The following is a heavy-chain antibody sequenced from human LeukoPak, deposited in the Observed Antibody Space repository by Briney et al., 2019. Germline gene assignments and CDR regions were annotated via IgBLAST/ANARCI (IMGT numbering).Heavy chain of an antibody. CDR1: GFTFDDYG. CDR3: ARDAPYCTNGVCYTGYYYYMDV. CDR2: INWNGGST. D-gene: IGHD2-8*01. Sequence: GGSLRLSCAASGFTFDDYGMSWVRQAPGKGLEWVSGINWNGGSTGYADSVKGRFTISRDNAKNSLYLQMSSLRAEDTALYYCARDAPYCTNGVCYTGYYYYMDVWGKGTTVTVSS. J-gene: IGHJ6*03. V-gene: IGHV3-20*04.